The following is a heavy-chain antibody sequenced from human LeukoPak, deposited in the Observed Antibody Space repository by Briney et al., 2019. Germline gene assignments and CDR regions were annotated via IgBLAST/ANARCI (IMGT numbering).Heavy chain of an antibody. CDR3: ARMGGYSGYATH. CDR2: IHYSGTT. CDR1: GGSISTYY. D-gene: IGHD5-12*01. Sequence: PSETLSLTCTVSGGSISTYYWSWIRQPPGKGLEWIGYIHYSGTTNYNPSLKNRVTISLDTSKNQFSLNLSSVTAADTAVYYCARMGGYSGYATHWGQGTLVPSPQ. J-gene: IGHJ4*02. V-gene: IGHV4-59*08.